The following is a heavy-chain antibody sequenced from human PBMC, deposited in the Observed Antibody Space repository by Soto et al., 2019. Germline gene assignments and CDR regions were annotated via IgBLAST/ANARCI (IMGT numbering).Heavy chain of an antibody. CDR1: GFTFSDYY. CDR2: ISSSSSYT. V-gene: IGHV3-11*06. J-gene: IGHJ4*02. Sequence: PGGSLRLSCAASGFTFSDYYMSWIRQAPGKGLEWVSYISSSSSYTNYADSVKGRFTISRDNAKNSLYLQMNSLRAEDTAVYYCARDRYYDSSGYYSDFDYWGQGTLVTVSS. D-gene: IGHD3-22*01. CDR3: ARDRYYDSSGYYSDFDY.